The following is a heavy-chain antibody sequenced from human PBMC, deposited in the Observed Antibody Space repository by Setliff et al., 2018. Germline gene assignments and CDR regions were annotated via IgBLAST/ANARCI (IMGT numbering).Heavy chain of an antibody. CDR2: TIPNFGTT. CDR3: AREGVDTRSSTDYRYYMDL. CDR1: GGTFSSYG. J-gene: IGHJ6*03. Sequence: GASVKVSCKASGGTFSSYGISWVRQAPGQGLEWLGGTIPNFGTTNYAQEFQGRVTIITDESTSTAYMELSSLRFEDTAVYYCAREGVDTRSSTDYRYYMDLWGKGTTFTVSS. V-gene: IGHV1-69*05. D-gene: IGHD5-18*01.